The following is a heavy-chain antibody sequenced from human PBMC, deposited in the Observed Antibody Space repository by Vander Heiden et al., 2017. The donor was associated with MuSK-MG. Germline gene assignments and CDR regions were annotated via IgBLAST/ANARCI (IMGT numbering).Heavy chain of an antibody. V-gene: IGHV3-23*01. CDR3: ARDTSSWYY. CDR1: GFTFRSYG. Sequence: EVQLLESGGGLVQPGGSLRLSCAASGFTFRSYGMNWVRQAPGKGLEWVSGISGSGGNTYYAEFVKGRFTISRDNSKNTLYLQMNSLRAEDTAVYYCARDTSSWYYWGPGTLVTVSS. J-gene: IGHJ4*02. D-gene: IGHD6-13*01. CDR2: ISGSGGNT.